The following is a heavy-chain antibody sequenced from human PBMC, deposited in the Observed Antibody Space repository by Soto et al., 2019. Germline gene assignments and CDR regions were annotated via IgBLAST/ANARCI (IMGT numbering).Heavy chain of an antibody. CDR3: ARLADGSGSYSLDY. J-gene: IGHJ4*02. CDR2: VYYSGST. CDR1: GGSVSSSSYY. Sequence: PSETLSLTCTVSGGSVSSSSYYWGWVRQPPGKGLEWIGSVYYSGSTYYNPSLESRVTISVDTSKNQFSLKLISLTAADTAVYYCARLADGSGSYSLDYWGQGTLVTVSS. D-gene: IGHD3-10*01. V-gene: IGHV4-39*01.